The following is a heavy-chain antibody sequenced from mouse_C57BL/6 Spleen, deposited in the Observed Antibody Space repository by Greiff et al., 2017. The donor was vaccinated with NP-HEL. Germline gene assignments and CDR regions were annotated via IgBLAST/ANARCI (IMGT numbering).Heavy chain of an antibody. CDR3: ARFGDGYDDYAVDY. V-gene: IGHV1-7*01. CDR2: INPSSGYT. J-gene: IGHJ4*01. D-gene: IGHD2-2*01. CDR1: GYTFTSYW. Sequence: VQLLQSGAELAKPGASVKLSCKASGYTFTSYWMHWVKQRPGQGLEWIGYINPSSGYTKYNQKFKDKATLTADKSSSTAYMQLSSLTYEDSSVYYCARFGDGYDDYAVDYWGQGTSGTVSS.